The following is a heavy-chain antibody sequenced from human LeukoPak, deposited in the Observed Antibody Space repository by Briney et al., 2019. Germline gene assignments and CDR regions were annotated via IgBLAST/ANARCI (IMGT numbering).Heavy chain of an antibody. V-gene: IGHV1-2*02. J-gene: IGHJ6*02. CDR1: GYTFTGYY. CDR3: ARGLGGYYDILTAKEKLDYYGMDV. D-gene: IGHD3-9*01. CDR2: INPNSGGT. Sequence: ASVKVSCKASGYTFTGYYMHWVRQAPGRGLEWMGWINPNSGGTNYAQKFQGRVTMTRDTSISTAYMELSRLRSDDTAVYYCARGLGGYYDILTAKEKLDYYGMDVWGQGTTVTVSS.